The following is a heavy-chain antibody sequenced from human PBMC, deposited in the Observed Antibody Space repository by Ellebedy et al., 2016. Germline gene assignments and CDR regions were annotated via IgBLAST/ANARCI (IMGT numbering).Heavy chain of an antibody. D-gene: IGHD6-13*01. V-gene: IGHV3-30*18. CDR3: ANYPTLAAAGTPTDDAFDI. CDR1: GFTFSDYG. CDR2: ISYDGSNK. Sequence: GESLKISXAASGFTFSDYGIHWVRQAPGKGLEWVAVISYDGSNKYYADSVKGRFTISRDNSKNTLYLQMNSLRAEDTAVYYCANYPTLAAAGTPTDDAFDIWGQGTMVTVSS. J-gene: IGHJ3*02.